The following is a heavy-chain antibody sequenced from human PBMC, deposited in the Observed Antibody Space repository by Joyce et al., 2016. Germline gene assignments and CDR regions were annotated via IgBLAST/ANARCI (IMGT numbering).Heavy chain of an antibody. J-gene: IGHJ4*02. V-gene: IGHV1-69*01. Sequence: QVQLVQSGAEVRKPGSSVKVSCKALGGTFRSNAISWVRQTPGQGLEWMGGVIPIFNKPDYAQKFQGRLTINADSTIVYMELSSLKPEDTAVYYCARDRVGGTLLRGTFDYWGQGSQVIVSS. CDR2: VIPIFNKP. CDR3: ARDRVGGTLLRGTFDY. D-gene: IGHD1-26*01. CDR1: GGTFRSNA.